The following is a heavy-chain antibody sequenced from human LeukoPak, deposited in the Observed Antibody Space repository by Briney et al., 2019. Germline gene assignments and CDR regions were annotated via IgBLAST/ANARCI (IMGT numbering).Heavy chain of an antibody. V-gene: IGHV4-39*01. CDR2: MYYTGST. CDR1: GGSTASSSHY. CDR3: ARLWWELLSPPAFDI. J-gene: IGHJ3*02. Sequence: PSETLSLTCTVSGGSTASSSHYWGWIRQSPGKGLEWIAIMYYTGSTYYNPPLKSRVTISVDTSKNQFSLKLTSVTAADTAVYYCARLWWELLSPPAFDIWGQGTMVTVSS. D-gene: IGHD1-26*01.